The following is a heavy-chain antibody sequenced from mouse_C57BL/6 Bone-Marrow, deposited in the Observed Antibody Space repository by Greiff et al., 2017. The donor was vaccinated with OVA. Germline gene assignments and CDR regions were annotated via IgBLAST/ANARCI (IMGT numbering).Heavy chain of an antibody. V-gene: IGHV1-74*01. D-gene: IGHD1-1*01. Sequence: VKLQQPGAELVKPGASVKVSCKASGYTFTSYWMHWVKQRPGQGLEWIGRIHPSDSDTNYNQKFKGKATLTVDKSSSTAYMQLSSLTSEDSAVYYCASVYYYEGYYAMDYWGQGTSVTVSS. CDR2: IHPSDSDT. CDR1: GYTFTSYW. J-gene: IGHJ4*01. CDR3: ASVYYYEGYYAMDY.